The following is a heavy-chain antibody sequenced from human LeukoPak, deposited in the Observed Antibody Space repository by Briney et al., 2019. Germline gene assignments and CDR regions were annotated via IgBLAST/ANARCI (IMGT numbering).Heavy chain of an antibody. CDR2: IGGSGDNT. D-gene: IGHD3-22*01. V-gene: IGHV3-23*01. CDR1: GFTFSSYA. Sequence: GGSLRLSCVASGFTFSSYAMTWVRQAPGKVLEWASDIGGSGDNTYYADSVKGRFTISRDNSKNTLYLQMNSLRGEDTAVYSCAKSITQVYGSRYYPSDYWGQGTLVTVSS. CDR3: AKSITQVYGSRYYPSDY. J-gene: IGHJ4*02.